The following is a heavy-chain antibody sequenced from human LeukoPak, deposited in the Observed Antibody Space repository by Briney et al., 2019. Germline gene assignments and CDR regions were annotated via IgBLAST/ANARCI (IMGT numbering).Heavy chain of an antibody. D-gene: IGHD2-2*01. CDR2: INHSEST. Sequence: SETLSLTCAVYGRSFSGYYWSWIRQPPGKGLEWIGEINHSESTNYNPSLKSRVTISVDTSKNQFSLKLSSVIAADTAVYYCARGYQLLWGGWFDPWGQGTLVNVSS. CDR1: GRSFSGYY. J-gene: IGHJ5*02. V-gene: IGHV4-34*01. CDR3: ARGYQLLWGGWFDP.